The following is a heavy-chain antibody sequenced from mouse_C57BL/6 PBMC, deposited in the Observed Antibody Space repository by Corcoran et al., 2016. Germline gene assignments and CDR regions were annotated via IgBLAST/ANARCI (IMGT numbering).Heavy chain of an antibody. CDR1: GYSFTSYY. Sequence: QFQLQPSGPELVKPGASGKISCKASGYSFTSYYIPWVKQRPGQGLEWIGWIYPGSGNTKYNEKFKGKATLTADTSSSTAYMQLSSLTSEDSAVYYCARSDYSPHMDYWGQGTSFTVSS. J-gene: IGHJ4*01. V-gene: IGHV1-66*01. CDR2: IYPGSGNT. CDR3: ARSDYSPHMDY. D-gene: IGHD2-12*01.